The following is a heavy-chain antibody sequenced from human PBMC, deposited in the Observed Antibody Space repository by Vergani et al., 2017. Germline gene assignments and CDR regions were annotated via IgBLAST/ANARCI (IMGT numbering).Heavy chain of an antibody. J-gene: IGHJ6*03. V-gene: IGHV3-23*01. CDR1: GFTFSSYA. Sequence: EVQLLESGGGLVQPGGSLRLSCAASGFTFSSYAMSWVRQAPGKGLEWVSAISGSGGSTYYADSVKGRLTISRDNSKNTLYLQMNSLRAEDTAVYYCARDLVGSSSNYYYYYMDVWGKGTTVTVSS. D-gene: IGHD6-6*01. CDR3: ARDLVGSSSNYYYYYMDV. CDR2: ISGSGGST.